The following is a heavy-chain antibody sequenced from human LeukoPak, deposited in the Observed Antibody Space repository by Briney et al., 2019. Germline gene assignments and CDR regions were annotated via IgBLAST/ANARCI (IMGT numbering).Heavy chain of an antibody. Sequence: PGGSLRLSCGASGFTFSSYAMHWVRQAPGKGLEWVAVISYDGSNKYYADSVKGRFTISRDDSKNTLYLQMNSLRAEDTAVYYCARGPHDYWGQGTLVTVSS. J-gene: IGHJ4*02. CDR1: GFTFSSYA. V-gene: IGHV3-30-3*01. CDR3: ARGPHDY. CDR2: ISYDGSNK.